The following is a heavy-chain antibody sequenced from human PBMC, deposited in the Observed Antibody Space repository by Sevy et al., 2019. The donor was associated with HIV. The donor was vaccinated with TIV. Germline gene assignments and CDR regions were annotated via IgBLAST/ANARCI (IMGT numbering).Heavy chain of an antibody. CDR3: ARDPRMYGDYLLAYFDY. J-gene: IGHJ4*02. Sequence: GGSQRLSCAASGFTPSTYGMHWVRQAPGKGLEWVAVIGYDGSNKYYADSVKGRFTISRDNSKNTLFLQMDSLRAEDTAVYYCARDPRMYGDYLLAYFDYWGQGTLVTVSS. D-gene: IGHD2-8*01. CDR1: GFTPSTYG. CDR2: IGYDGSNK. V-gene: IGHV3-33*01.